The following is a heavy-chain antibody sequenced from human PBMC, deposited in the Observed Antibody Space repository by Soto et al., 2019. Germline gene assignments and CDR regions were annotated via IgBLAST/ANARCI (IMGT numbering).Heavy chain of an antibody. D-gene: IGHD6-19*01. CDR2: INHSGST. Sequence: SETLSLTCAVYGGSFSGYYWSWIRQPPGKGLEWIGEINHSGSTNYNPSLKSRVTISVDTSKNQFSLKLSSVTAADTAVYYCARVNPLVYVSVARGWLPGPNWFDPWGQGTLVTVSS. CDR3: ARVNPLVYVSVARGWLPGPNWFDP. CDR1: GGSFSGYY. V-gene: IGHV4-34*01. J-gene: IGHJ5*02.